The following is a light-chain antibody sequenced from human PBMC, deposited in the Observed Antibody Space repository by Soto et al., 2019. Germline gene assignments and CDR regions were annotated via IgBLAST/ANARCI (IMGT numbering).Light chain of an antibody. CDR2: KAS. CDR3: QQYHSYPWT. CDR1: QRISTW. J-gene: IGKJ1*01. Sequence: DIQMTQSPSTLSASVGDRVTITCRASQRISTWLAWYQQKPGTAPKLLIYKASILEGGVSPSFSGRGSWTEFSLTIGSLQSDDCATYYCQQYHSYPWTFGQGTKVEIK. V-gene: IGKV1-5*03.